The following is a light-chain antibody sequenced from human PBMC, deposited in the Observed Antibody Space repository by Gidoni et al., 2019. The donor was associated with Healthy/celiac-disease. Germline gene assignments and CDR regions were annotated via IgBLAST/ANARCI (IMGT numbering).Light chain of an antibody. J-gene: IGKJ1*01. V-gene: IGKV1-5*01. CDR3: QQYNSYPWT. CDR1: QSISSW. Sequence: DIQMTQSPSTLSASVGDRVTIPCRASQSISSWLAWYQQKPGKAPKLLIYDASSLESGVPSRFSGSGSGTEFTLTSSSLQPDDFATYYCQQYNSYPWTFGQGTKVEIK. CDR2: DAS.